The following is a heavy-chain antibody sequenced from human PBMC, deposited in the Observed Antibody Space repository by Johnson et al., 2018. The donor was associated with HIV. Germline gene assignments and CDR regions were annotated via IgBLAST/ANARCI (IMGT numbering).Heavy chain of an antibody. CDR3: ARGGGYSIAAPSDAFDI. CDR1: GFTFSSYA. Sequence: QMQLVESGGGVVQPGRSLRLSCAASGFTFSSYAMHWVRQAPGKGLEWVAVISYDGSNKYYADSVKGRFTISRDNSKNTLYLQMNSLRAEDTAVYYCARGGGYSIAAPSDAFDIWGQRTMVTVSS. CDR2: ISYDGSNK. D-gene: IGHD6-6*01. V-gene: IGHV3-30-3*01. J-gene: IGHJ3*02.